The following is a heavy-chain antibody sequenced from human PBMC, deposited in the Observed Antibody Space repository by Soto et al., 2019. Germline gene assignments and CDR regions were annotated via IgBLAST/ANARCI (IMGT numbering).Heavy chain of an antibody. CDR1: GFTLNMYS. D-gene: IGHD1-20*01. CDR2: TFNFSPNL. V-gene: IGHV3-21*01. CDR3: ARARSPSSSWYKWAFDP. Sequence: GGSLRLSCAAPGFTLNMYSINWVRQAPGKGLEWVSSTFNFSPNLYYADSVKGRFTISWDITKRSLYLQMDSLRPEDTAVYHCARARSPSSSWYKWAFDPWGPGT. J-gene: IGHJ5*02.